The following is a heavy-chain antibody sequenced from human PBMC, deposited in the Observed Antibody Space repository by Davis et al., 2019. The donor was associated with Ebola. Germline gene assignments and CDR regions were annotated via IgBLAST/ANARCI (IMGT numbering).Heavy chain of an antibody. D-gene: IGHD5-12*01. Sequence: GESLKISCAASGFTFSESWMNWVRQAPGKGLEWVAIIKQDASEQYVVDSVKGRFTISRDNAKNSLFLQMNSLRAEDTAVYYCVGGYGWLHDYWGQGTLVTVSS. CDR1: GFTFSESW. J-gene: IGHJ4*02. V-gene: IGHV3-7*01. CDR2: IKQDASEQ. CDR3: VGGYGWLHDY.